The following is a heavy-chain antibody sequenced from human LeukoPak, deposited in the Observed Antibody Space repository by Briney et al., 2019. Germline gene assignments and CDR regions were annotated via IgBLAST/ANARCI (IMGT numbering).Heavy chain of an antibody. CDR1: GGSFSSYY. CDR2: INHSGST. D-gene: IGHD2-15*01. J-gene: IGHJ6*03. V-gene: IGHV4-34*01. Sequence: SETLSLTCAVYGGSFSSYYWSWIRQPPGKGLEWIGEINHSGSTNYNPSLKSRVTISVDTSKNQFSLKLSSVTAADTAVYYCARRGPREYCSGGSCYRRPNYYYYMDVWGKGTTVTISS. CDR3: ARRGPREYCSGGSCYRRPNYYYYMDV.